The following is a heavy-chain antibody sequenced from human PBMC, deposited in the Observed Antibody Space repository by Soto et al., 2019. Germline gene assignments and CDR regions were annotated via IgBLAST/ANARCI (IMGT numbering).Heavy chain of an antibody. CDR1: GYSISSSNW. CDR2: IYYSGTT. V-gene: IGHV4-28*01. CDR3: ARREIQGPIDY. J-gene: IGHJ4*02. Sequence: QVQLQESGPGLVKPSDTLSLTCAVSGYSISSSNWWGWIRQPPGKGLEWIGYIYYSGTTYYNPSLKSGVTKSAGTSKNQFSLQLTSVTAVDTAVYYCARREIQGPIDYWGQGTLVTVSS. D-gene: IGHD1-26*01.